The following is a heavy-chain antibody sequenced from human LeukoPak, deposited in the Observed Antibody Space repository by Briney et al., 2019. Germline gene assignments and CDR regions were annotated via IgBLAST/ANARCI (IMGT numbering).Heavy chain of an antibody. J-gene: IGHJ4*02. CDR1: GGSFSGYY. Sequence: SETLSLTCAVYGGSFSGYYWSWIRQPPGKGLEWIGEINHSGSTNYNPSLKSRVTISVDTSKNQFSLKLSSVTAADTAVYYGARDTTGYWGQGTLVTVSS. D-gene: IGHD1-26*01. CDR2: INHSGST. V-gene: IGHV4-34*01. CDR3: ARDTTGY.